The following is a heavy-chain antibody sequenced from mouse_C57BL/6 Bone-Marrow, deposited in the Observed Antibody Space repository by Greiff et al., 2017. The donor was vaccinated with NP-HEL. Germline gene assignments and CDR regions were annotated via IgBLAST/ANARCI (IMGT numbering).Heavy chain of an antibody. D-gene: IGHD2-1*01. CDR2: IDPENGDT. Sequence: EVQGVESGAELVRPGASVKLSCTASGFNIKDDYMHWVKQRPEQGLEWIGWIDPENGDTEYASKFQGKATITADTSSNTAYLQLSSLTSEDTAVYYCTAVYYGNYVEPFDYWGQGTTLTVSS. CDR3: TAVYYGNYVEPFDY. J-gene: IGHJ2*01. CDR1: GFNIKDDY. V-gene: IGHV14-4*01.